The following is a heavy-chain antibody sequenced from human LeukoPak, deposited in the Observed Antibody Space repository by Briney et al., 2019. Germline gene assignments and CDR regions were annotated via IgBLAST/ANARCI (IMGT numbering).Heavy chain of an antibody. CDR2: INPSGGST. Sequence: ASVKVSCKASGYTFTSYYMHWVRQAPGQGLEWMGIINPSGGSTSYAQKFQGRVTMTRDTSTSTVYMELSSLRSEDTAVYYCARGRPSEQLIYYFDYWGQGTLVTVSS. CDR1: GYTFTSYY. CDR3: ARGRPSEQLIYYFDY. J-gene: IGHJ4*02. V-gene: IGHV1-46*01. D-gene: IGHD2-2*01.